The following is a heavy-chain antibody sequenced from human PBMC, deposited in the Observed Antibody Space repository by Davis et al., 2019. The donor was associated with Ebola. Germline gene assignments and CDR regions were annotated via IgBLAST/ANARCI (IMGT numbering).Heavy chain of an antibody. CDR3: ARAHDGMDV. J-gene: IGHJ6*02. V-gene: IGHV3-53*01. CDR1: GFTVSSNY. Sequence: GESLKISCAASGFTVSSNYMSWVRHAPGKRLEWVSVIYSGGSTYYADSVKGRFTIPRDNSKNTLYLQMNSLRAEDTAVYYCARAHDGMDVWGQGTTVTVSS. CDR2: IYSGGST.